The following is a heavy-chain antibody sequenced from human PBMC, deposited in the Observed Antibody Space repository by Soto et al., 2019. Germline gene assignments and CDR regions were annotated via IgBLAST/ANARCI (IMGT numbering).Heavy chain of an antibody. Sequence: QVQLQESGPGLVKPSETLSLTCTVSGGSISSYYWSWIRQPPGKGLEWIGYIYYSGSTNYNPSLKSRVTISVDTSKNQFSLKLSSVNAADTAVYYCARSYRRYCSGGSCYSYYYYYMDVWGKGTTVTVSS. CDR1: GGSISSYY. D-gene: IGHD2-15*01. CDR3: ARSYRRYCSGGSCYSYYYYYMDV. CDR2: IYYSGST. V-gene: IGHV4-59*01. J-gene: IGHJ6*03.